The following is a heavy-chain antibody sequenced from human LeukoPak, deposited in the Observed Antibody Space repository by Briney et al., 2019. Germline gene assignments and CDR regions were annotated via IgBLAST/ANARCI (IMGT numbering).Heavy chain of an antibody. CDR2: IYSGGAT. V-gene: IGHV3-53*04. Sequence: GGSLRLSCEASGFSVSGSYMGWVRQAPGKGLEWVSVIYSGGATYYADSVKGRFTISRHTSKNTLYLQMNSLRVEDTAVYYCARDSYFDYWGQGTLVTVSS. J-gene: IGHJ4*02. CDR1: GFSVSGSY. CDR3: ARDSYFDY.